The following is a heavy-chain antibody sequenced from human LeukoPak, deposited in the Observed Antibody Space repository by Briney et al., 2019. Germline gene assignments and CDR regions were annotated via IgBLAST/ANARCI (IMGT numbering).Heavy chain of an antibody. D-gene: IGHD1-1*01. V-gene: IGHV3-48*03. CDR3: ATLVNYWTFDY. CDR1: GFTFSSYE. Sequence: GGSLRLSCAASGFTFSSYEMNWVRQAPGKGLEWVSYISSSGSTIYYADSVKGRFTISRDNAKNSLYLQMNSLRAEDTAVYYCATLVNYWTFDYWGQGTLVTVSS. CDR2: ISSSGSTI. J-gene: IGHJ4*02.